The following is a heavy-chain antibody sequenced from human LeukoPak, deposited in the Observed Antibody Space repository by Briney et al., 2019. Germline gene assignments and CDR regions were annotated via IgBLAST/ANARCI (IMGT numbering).Heavy chain of an antibody. D-gene: IGHD5-18*01. CDR3: AKVRYSYGYVRY. CDR1: GFTFSSYA. Sequence: GGSLRLSCAASGFTFSSYAMSWVRQAPGKGLEWVSAISGGGGSTYYADSVKGRFTISRDNSKNTLYLQMNSLRAEDTAVYYCAKVRYSYGYVRYWGQGTLVTVSS. J-gene: IGHJ4*02. V-gene: IGHV3-23*01. CDR2: ISGGGGST.